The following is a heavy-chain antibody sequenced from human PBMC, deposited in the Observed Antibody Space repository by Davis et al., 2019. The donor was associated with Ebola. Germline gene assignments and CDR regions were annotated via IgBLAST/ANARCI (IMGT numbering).Heavy chain of an antibody. CDR3: ARESPSTFWFDP. CDR1: GYTFIDYF. D-gene: IGHD2/OR15-2a*01. CDR2: ISPMSGDI. J-gene: IGHJ5*02. Sequence: AASVKVSCKASGYTFIDYFVHWVRQAPGQGPEYMGMISPMSGDIIYAQKFQGRFTMTRDTSASTVYMELSSLTSDDTAVYFCARESPSTFWFDPRGQGTLVTVSS. V-gene: IGHV1-46*01.